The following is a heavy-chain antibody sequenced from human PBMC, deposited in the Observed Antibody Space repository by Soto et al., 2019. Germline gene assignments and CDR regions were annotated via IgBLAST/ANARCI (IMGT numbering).Heavy chain of an antibody. D-gene: IGHD7-27*01. V-gene: IGHV3-7*01. Sequence: GGSLRLSCAASGFTFSSYWMSWVRQAPGKGLEWVANIKQDGSEKYYVDSVKGRFTISRDNAKNSLYLQMNRLRAEDTAVYYCARSGANWGAQNNFDFWGQGTLVTVSS. CDR2: IKQDGSEK. J-gene: IGHJ4*02. CDR3: ARSGANWGAQNNFDF. CDR1: GFTFSSYW.